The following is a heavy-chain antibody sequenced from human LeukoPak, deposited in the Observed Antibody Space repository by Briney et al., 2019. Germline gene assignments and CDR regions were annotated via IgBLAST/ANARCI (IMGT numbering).Heavy chain of an antibody. Sequence: SETLSLTCTVSGGSISSGDYYWSWIRQPPGKGLEWIGYIYYSGSTYYNPSLKSRVTMSFDTPTNQFSLKLTSLTAADTATYYCARGYCSSTSCYNTYDFWGQGTLVTVSS. CDR3: ARGYCSSTSCYNTYDF. J-gene: IGHJ4*02. CDR1: GGSISSGDYY. D-gene: IGHD2-2*02. CDR2: IYYSGST. V-gene: IGHV4-30-4*01.